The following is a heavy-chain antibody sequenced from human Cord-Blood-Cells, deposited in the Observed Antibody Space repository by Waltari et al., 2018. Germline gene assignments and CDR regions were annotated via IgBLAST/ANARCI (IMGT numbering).Heavy chain of an antibody. CDR3: ARRTLLRYFDY. CDR1: GGSISSSSYY. D-gene: IGHD3-9*01. Sequence: QLQLQESGPGLVKPSETLSLPCTVSGGSISSSSYYWGWIRQPPGKGLEWIGSIYYSGSTYYNPSLKSRVTISVDTSKNQFSLKLSSVTAADTAVYYCARRTLLRYFDYWGQGTLVTVSS. CDR2: IYYSGST. J-gene: IGHJ4*02. V-gene: IGHV4-39*01.